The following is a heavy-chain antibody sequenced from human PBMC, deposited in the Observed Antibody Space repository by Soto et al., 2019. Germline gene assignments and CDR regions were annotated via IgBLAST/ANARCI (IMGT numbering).Heavy chain of an antibody. Sequence: GGSLRLSCAASGFTFDDYAMHWVRQAPGKGLEWVSGISWNSGSIGYADSVKGRFTISRDNAKNSLYLQMNSLRAEDTALYYCAKDGGSNGDYYYYGMDVWGQGTTVTVSS. J-gene: IGHJ6*02. CDR3: AKDGGSNGDYYYYGMDV. CDR1: GFTFDDYA. V-gene: IGHV3-9*01. CDR2: ISWNSGSI. D-gene: IGHD4-17*01.